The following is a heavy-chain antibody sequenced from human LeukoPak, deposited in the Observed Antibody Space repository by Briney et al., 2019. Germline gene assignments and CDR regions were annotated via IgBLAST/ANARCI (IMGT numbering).Heavy chain of an antibody. Sequence: SETLSLTCTVSGYSISSGYYWGWIRQPPGKGLEWSGRIYHSGSTYYNTSLKSRVTISVDTSKNQFSLKLSSVTAADTAVYYCARVGGGVSVYYYYMDVWGKGTTVTVSS. CDR1: GYSISSGYY. D-gene: IGHD2-8*02. CDR2: IYHSGST. J-gene: IGHJ6*03. CDR3: ARVGGGVSVYYYYMDV. V-gene: IGHV4-38-2*02.